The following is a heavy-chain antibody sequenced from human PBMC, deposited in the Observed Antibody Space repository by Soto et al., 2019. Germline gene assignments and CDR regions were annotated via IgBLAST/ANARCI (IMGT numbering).Heavy chain of an antibody. J-gene: IGHJ4*02. CDR2: IFSNDDK. CDR1: GFSLSNARVG. D-gene: IGHD3-22*01. V-gene: IGHV2-26*01. Sequence: GPTLVNPTETRTLTCTVSGFSLSNARVGVSWIRQPPGKALEWLAHIFSNDDKSYSPSLKSRLSISKDTSKSQVVLTMTNMDPVDTATYYCTRIYDSSGSDYWGQGXLVTVYS. CDR3: TRIYDSSGSDY.